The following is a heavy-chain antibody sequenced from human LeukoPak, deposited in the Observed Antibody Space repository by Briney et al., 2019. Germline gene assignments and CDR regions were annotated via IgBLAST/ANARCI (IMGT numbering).Heavy chain of an antibody. Sequence: PSETLSLTCTVSGGSISSYYWSWIRQPAGKGLEWIGRIYTSGSTNYNPSLKSRVTISVDTSKNQFSLKLSSVTAADTAVYYCASIAARPIYYYYMDVWGKGTTVTVSS. CDR1: GGSISSYY. D-gene: IGHD6-6*01. CDR3: ASIAARPIYYYYMDV. V-gene: IGHV4-4*07. J-gene: IGHJ6*03. CDR2: IYTSGST.